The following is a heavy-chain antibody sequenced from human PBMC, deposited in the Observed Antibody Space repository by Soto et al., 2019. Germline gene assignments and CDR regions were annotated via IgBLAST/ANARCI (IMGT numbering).Heavy chain of an antibody. D-gene: IGHD3-16*01. CDR3: TRGADDFDY. J-gene: IGHJ4*02. CDR2: IGTAGDT. V-gene: IGHV3-13*01. Sequence: EVQLVESGGDLVQPGGSLRLSCGASGFTFSSYDFHWVRQATGKGLEWVSGIGTAGDTYYAGSVKGRFIMSRENAKNSLYLQMNSLRDGDTAVYYCTRGADDFDYWGQGTLVTVSS. CDR1: GFTFSSYD.